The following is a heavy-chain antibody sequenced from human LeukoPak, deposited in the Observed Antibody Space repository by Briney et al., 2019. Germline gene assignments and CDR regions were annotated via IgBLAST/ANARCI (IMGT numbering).Heavy chain of an antibody. CDR2: IIPIFGTA. Sequence: ASVKVSCKASGGTFSSYAISWVRQAPGQGLEWMGGIIPIFGTANYAQKFQGRVTITADESTSTAYMELSSLRSEDTAVYYCARGPNPYSSSLMNWFDPWGQGTLVTVSS. CDR1: GGTFSSYA. V-gene: IGHV1-69*13. J-gene: IGHJ5*02. CDR3: ARGPNPYSSSLMNWFDP. D-gene: IGHD6-13*01.